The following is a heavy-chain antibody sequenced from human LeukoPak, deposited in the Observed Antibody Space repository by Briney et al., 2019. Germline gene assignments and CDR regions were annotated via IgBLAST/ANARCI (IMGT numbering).Heavy chain of an antibody. V-gene: IGHV4-59*12. D-gene: IGHD2-2*01. J-gene: IGHJ6*02. CDR3: ARERIVVVPAAMGGYYYYGMDV. Sequence: SETLSLTCTVSGGSISSYYWSWIRQPPGKGLEWIGYIYYSGSTYYNPSLKSRVTISVDTSKNQFSLKLSSVTAADTAVYYCARERIVVVPAAMGGYYYYGMDVWGQGTTVTVSS. CDR2: IYYSGST. CDR1: GGSISSYY.